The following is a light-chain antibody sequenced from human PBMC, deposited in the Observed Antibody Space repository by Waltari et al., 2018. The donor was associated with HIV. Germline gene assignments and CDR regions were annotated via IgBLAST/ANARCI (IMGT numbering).Light chain of an antibody. CDR3: QSYDSSLSGSWV. Sequence: QSVLTQPPSVSGAPGQRVTFSCTGSSSNIGAGYDVHWYQQLPGTAPKLLIYGNNNRPSGVPDRFSGSKSGTSASLAITGLQAEDEADDYCQSYDSSLSGSWVFGGGTKLTVL. CDR2: GNN. J-gene: IGLJ3*02. V-gene: IGLV1-40*01. CDR1: SSNIGAGYD.